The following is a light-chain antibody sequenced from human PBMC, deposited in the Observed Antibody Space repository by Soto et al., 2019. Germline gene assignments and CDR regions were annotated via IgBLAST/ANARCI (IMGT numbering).Light chain of an antibody. CDR2: DNN. CDR3: GTWDSSLSAGQDV. J-gene: IGLJ1*01. CDR1: SSNIGNNY. Sequence: QSVLTQPPSVSAAPGQTVTISCSGSSSNIGNNYVSWYQQLPGTAPKLLIYDNNKRPSGIPDRFSGSKSGTSATLGITGLQTGDEADYYCGTWDSSLSAGQDVFGTGTKLTVL. V-gene: IGLV1-51*01.